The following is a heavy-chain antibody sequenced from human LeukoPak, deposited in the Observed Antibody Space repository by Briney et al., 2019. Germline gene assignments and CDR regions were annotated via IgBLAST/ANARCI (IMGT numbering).Heavy chain of an antibody. D-gene: IGHD3-22*01. CDR3: ARGRYYYDSSGYYPGAFDI. J-gene: IGHJ3*02. V-gene: IGHV1-2*02. Sequence: ASVKVSCKASGYTFTGYYMHWVRQAPGQGLEWMGWINPNSGGTNYAQKFQGRVTMTRDTSISTAYMELSRLRSDDTAVYYCARGRYYYDSSGYYPGAFDIWGQGTMVTVSS. CDR2: INPNSGGT. CDR1: GYTFTGYY.